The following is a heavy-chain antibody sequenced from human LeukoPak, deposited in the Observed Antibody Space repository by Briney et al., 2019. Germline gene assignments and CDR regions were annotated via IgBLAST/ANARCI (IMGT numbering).Heavy chain of an antibody. D-gene: IGHD6-19*01. CDR2: ISAYNGNT. J-gene: IGHJ6*02. V-gene: IGHV1-18*01. CDR1: GYTFTSYG. CDR3: ARDGIAVAGTNYYYGMDV. Sequence: GASVKVSCKASGYTFTSYGISWVRQAPGQGLEWMGWISAYNGNTNYAQKLQGRVTKTTDTSTSTAYMELRSLRSDDTAVYYGARDGIAVAGTNYYYGMDVWGQGTTVTVSS.